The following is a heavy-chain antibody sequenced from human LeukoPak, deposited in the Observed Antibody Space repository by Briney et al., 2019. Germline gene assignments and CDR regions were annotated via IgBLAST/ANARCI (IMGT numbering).Heavy chain of an antibody. CDR3: AKDLRSLYESGNYGWFDP. CDR2: ISINGGTT. V-gene: IGHV3-23*01. Sequence: GESLRLSCAASGITLNNNAMSWVRQAPGKGPEWVSSISINGGTTYYADSVKGRFTISRDNSKNTLYLQMNSLRAEDTAVHYCAKDLRSLYESGNYGWFDPWGQGALVTVSS. D-gene: IGHD3-10*01. J-gene: IGHJ5*02. CDR1: GITLNNNA.